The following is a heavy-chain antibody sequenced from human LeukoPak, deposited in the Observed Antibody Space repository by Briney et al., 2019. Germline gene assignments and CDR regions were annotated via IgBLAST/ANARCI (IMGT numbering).Heavy chain of an antibody. Sequence: SETLSLTCTVSGGSISSHYWSWIRQPPGKGLEWIGYIYYSGSTNYNPSLESRVTISVDTSKNQFSLKLSSVTAADTAVYYCARETYDFWSGGYYYYYMDVWGKGTTVTVSS. CDR3: ARETYDFWSGGYYYYYMDV. CDR2: IYYSGST. D-gene: IGHD3-3*01. V-gene: IGHV4-59*11. J-gene: IGHJ6*03. CDR1: GGSISSHY.